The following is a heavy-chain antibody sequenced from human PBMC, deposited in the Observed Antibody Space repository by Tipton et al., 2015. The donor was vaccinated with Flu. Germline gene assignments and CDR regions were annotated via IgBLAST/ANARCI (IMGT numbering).Heavy chain of an antibody. CDR2: IYVGDSDT. D-gene: IGHD6-13*01. V-gene: IGHV5-51*01. CDR3: VRHGDGSIWYVQDY. Sequence: QSGAEVKKPGESLKISCKGSGYSFTKYWIGWVRQLPGKGLEWMGTIYVGDSDTRYRPSFEGQVSISADKSISTAYLQWSSLKALDSAIYYCVRHGDGSIWYVQDYWGQGTLVTVSS. CDR1: GYSFTKYW. J-gene: IGHJ4*02.